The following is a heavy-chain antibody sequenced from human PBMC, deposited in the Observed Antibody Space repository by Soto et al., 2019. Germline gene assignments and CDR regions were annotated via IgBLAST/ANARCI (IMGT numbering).Heavy chain of an antibody. J-gene: IGHJ4*02. CDR3: ARDVQFSAYD. CDR2: ILGDGMTT. V-gene: IGHV3-74*01. CDR1: GFTFSRSW. Sequence: EVHLVESGGGIVQPGGSLGLSCVASGFTFSRSWMHWVRQAPGKGLVWVPHILGDGMTTNYADSVKGRFTISRDNAKNTVYLQLNSLRPEDTAVYYCARDVQFSAYDWGQGTLVTVSS. D-gene: IGHD5-12*01.